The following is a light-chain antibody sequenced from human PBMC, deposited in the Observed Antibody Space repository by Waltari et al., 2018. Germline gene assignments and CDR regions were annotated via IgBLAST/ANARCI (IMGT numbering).Light chain of an antibody. Sequence: IQMTQSPSSVSASVGDTGTINCRASRGVSGWLAWYQQKPGKAPNLLIYRTSDLHTGVPSRFSGSGSETEFTLTISGLQPEDFATYYCQQATSLPPTFGGGTKVEI. V-gene: IGKV1-12*01. CDR1: RGVSGW. CDR3: QQATSLPPT. J-gene: IGKJ4*01. CDR2: RTS.